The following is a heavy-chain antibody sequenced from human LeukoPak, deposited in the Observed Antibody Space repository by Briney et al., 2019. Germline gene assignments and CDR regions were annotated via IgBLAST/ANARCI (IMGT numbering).Heavy chain of an antibody. CDR3: ARGLTGHWGGYYYYMDV. D-gene: IGHD3-9*01. Sequence: SETLSLTCTVSGGSISSSSYYWGWIRQPPGKGLEWIGSIYYSGSTYYNPSLKSRVTISVDTSKNQFSLKLSSVTAADTAVYYCARGLTGHWGGYYYYMDVWGKGTTVTVSS. J-gene: IGHJ6*03. CDR1: GGSISSSSYY. V-gene: IGHV4-39*07. CDR2: IYYSGST.